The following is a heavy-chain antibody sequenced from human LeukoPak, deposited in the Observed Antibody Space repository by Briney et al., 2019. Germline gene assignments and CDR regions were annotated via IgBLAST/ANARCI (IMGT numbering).Heavy chain of an antibody. CDR3: ARGSPSIAVGDY. CDR1: GGSFSGYY. D-gene: IGHD6-19*01. Sequence: PSETLSLTCAVYGGSFSGYYWSWIRQPPGKGLEWIGEINHSGSTNYNPSLKSRVTISVDTPKNQFSLKLSSVTAADTAVYYCARGSPSIAVGDYWGQGTLVTVSS. J-gene: IGHJ4*02. V-gene: IGHV4-34*01. CDR2: INHSGST.